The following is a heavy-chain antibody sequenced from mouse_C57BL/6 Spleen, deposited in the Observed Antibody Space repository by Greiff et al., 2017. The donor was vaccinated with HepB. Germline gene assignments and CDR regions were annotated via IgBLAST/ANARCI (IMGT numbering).Heavy chain of an antibody. CDR3: ARGGYDYDWFAY. V-gene: IGHV3-6*01. CDR1: GYSITSGYY. J-gene: IGHJ3*01. CDR2: ISYDGSN. D-gene: IGHD2-4*01. Sequence: EVKLQESGPGLVKPSQSLSLTCSVTGYSITSGYYWNWIRQFPGNKLEWMGYISYDGSNNYNPSLKNRISITRDTSKNQFFLKLNSVTTEDTATYYWARGGYDYDWFAYWGQGTLVTVSA.